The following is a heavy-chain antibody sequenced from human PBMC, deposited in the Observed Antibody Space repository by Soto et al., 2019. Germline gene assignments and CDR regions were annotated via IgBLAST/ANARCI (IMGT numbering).Heavy chain of an antibody. D-gene: IGHD2-15*01. CDR3: ARDSMGEGYCSGGSCYSRFLAGFDI. V-gene: IGHV4-31*03. J-gene: IGHJ3*02. Sequence: QVQLQESGPGLVKPSQTLSLTCTVSGGSISSGGYYWSWIRQHPGKGLEWFGYSYYSGSTYYSPWLKSRVTIQVDPYKYQFSRKLSSLTAADTAVYYCARDSMGEGYCSGGSCYSRFLAGFDIWGQGTMVTVSS. CDR1: GGSISSGGYY. CDR2: SYYSGST.